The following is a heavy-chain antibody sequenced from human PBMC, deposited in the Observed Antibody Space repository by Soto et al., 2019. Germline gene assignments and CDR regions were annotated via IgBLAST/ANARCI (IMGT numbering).Heavy chain of an antibody. D-gene: IGHD3-3*01. J-gene: IGHJ4*02. CDR1: GFTFSGYW. CDR2: INSDGSST. Sequence: EVQLVESGGGLVQPGGSLRLSCAASGFTFSGYWMHWVRQAPGEGLVWVSRINSDGSSTNYADSVKGRVTISRDNAKNTLYLQMNSLRAEDTAVYFCARVEKYYTLRSTYYVFDYWGQGTLVTVSS. CDR3: ARVEKYYTLRSTYYVFDY. V-gene: IGHV3-74*01.